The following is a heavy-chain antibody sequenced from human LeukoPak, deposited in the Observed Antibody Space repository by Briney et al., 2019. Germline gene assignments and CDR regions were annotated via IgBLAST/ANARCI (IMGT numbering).Heavy chain of an antibody. Sequence: QSGGSLRLSCAASGFTFSSYSMNWVRQAPGKGLEWVSYISSRSSTIYYADSVKGRFTISRDNAKNSLYLQMNSLRAEDTAVYYCARVGGTPVLLWFGESMDYWGQGTLATVSS. V-gene: IGHV3-48*04. J-gene: IGHJ4*02. CDR3: ARVGGTPVLLWFGESMDY. CDR2: ISSRSSTI. CDR1: GFTFSSYS. D-gene: IGHD3-10*01.